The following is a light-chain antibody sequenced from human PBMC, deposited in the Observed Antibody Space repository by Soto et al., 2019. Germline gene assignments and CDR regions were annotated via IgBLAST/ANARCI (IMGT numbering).Light chain of an antibody. CDR1: QSVSVNS. J-gene: IGKJ3*01. CDR2: AAC. V-gene: IGKV3-20*01. Sequence: EIVLTQSPGTLSLSPGERATLSCRASQSVSVNSLAWYQQKGGQAPRLLIYAACTRDAGVPDKFSGTGSGPDFALAINRLETDDSEVHYSQQYCGSHFTFVPGTKLDIK. CDR3: QQYCGSHFT.